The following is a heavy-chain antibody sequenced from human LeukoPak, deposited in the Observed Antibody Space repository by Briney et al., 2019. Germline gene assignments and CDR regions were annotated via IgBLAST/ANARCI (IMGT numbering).Heavy chain of an antibody. Sequence: PGGPLRLSCAASGFTFSSYSMNWVRQAPGKGLEWVSSISSSSNYIYYADSVKGRITISRDNAKNSLYLQMNSLRAEDTAVYYCAKDSGRGIYGSGSSMDVWGKGTTVTVSS. CDR3: AKDSGRGIYGSGSSMDV. J-gene: IGHJ6*04. D-gene: IGHD3-10*01. CDR1: GFTFSSYS. V-gene: IGHV3-21*01. CDR2: ISSSSNYI.